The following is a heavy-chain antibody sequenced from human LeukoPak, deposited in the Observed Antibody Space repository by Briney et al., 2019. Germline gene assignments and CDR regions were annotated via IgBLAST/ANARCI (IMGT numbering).Heavy chain of an antibody. V-gene: IGHV1-2*02. D-gene: IGHD3-9*01. CDR2: VNPHSGVT. J-gene: IGHJ4*02. CDR3: ARGAGYFDWSDPFDY. CDR1: GYTFTGSY. Sequence: ASVKVSCKASGYTFTGSYMHWVRQAPGQGLEWMGWVNPHSGVTHYAQKFQGRVTMTRDTSISTAYMEVSSLRSEDTAVYYCARGAGYFDWSDPFDYWGQGTLVTVSS.